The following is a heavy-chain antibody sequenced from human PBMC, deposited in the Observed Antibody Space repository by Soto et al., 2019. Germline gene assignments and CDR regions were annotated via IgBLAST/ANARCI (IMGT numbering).Heavy chain of an antibody. V-gene: IGHV1-18*04. D-gene: IGHD4-17*01. Sequence: QVQLVQSGAEVKKPGASVKVSCKASGYTFTSYGISWVRQAPGQGLEWMGWISAYNGNTNYAQKLQGRVTMTTDTSTRTAYMELRSLRSDDTAVYYCARIGSYGDYLYYYYGLDVWGQGTTVTVSS. CDR2: ISAYNGNT. CDR3: ARIGSYGDYLYYYYGLDV. CDR1: GYTFTSYG. J-gene: IGHJ6*02.